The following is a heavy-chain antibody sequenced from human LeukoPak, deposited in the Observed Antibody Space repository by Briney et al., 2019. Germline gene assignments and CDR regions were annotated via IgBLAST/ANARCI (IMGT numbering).Heavy chain of an antibody. CDR1: GFTFSIYN. D-gene: IGHD1-26*01. V-gene: IGHV3-21*01. CDR2: ISSSSGYL. Sequence: GGSLRLSCTASGFTFSIYNMTWVRQAPGKGLEWVALISSSSGYLYYTDSVKGRFTISRDNAKNSLYLQMNSLRAEDTAVYYCARGSEWEPLYYFDYWGQGNLVTVSS. J-gene: IGHJ4*02. CDR3: ARGSEWEPLYYFDY.